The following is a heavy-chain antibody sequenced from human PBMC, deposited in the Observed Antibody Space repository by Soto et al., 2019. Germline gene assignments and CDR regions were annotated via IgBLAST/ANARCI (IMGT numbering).Heavy chain of an antibody. CDR1: GFTFGDYA. D-gene: IGHD3-10*01. J-gene: IGHJ6*02. CDR3: TRDVLLWFGELSTSYYYYYGMDV. V-gene: IGHV3-49*03. CDR2: IRSKAYGGTT. Sequence: GGSLRLSCTASGFTFGDYAMSWFRQAPGKGLEWVGFIRSKAYGGTTEYAASVKGRFTISRDDSKSIAYLQMNSLKTEDTAVYYCTRDVLLWFGELSTSYYYYYGMDVWGQGTTVTVSS.